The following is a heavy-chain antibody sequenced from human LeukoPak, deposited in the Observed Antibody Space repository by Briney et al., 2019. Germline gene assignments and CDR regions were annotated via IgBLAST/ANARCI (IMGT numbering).Heavy chain of an antibody. J-gene: IGHJ4*02. V-gene: IGHV4-39*01. Sequence: SETLSLTCTVSGGSISSSSYYWGWIRQPPGKGLEWIGSIYYSGSTYYNPSLKSRVTISVDTSKNQFSLKLSSVTAADMAVYYCARIGIAVAGIIYWGQGTLVTVSS. D-gene: IGHD6-19*01. CDR1: GGSISSSSYY. CDR3: ARIGIAVAGIIY. CDR2: IYYSGST.